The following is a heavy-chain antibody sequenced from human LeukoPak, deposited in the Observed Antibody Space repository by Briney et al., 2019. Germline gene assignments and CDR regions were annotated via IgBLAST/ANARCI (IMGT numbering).Heavy chain of an antibody. J-gene: IGHJ4*02. D-gene: IGHD3-22*01. CDR2: IYTIGST. CDR1: GGSIISGTYY. Sequence: SETLSLTCTVSGGSIISGTYYWSWIRQPAGKGLECIGRIYTIGSTNYNPPLKSRVTISVDTSKNQFSLKLSSVTAADTAVYYCARGRSPPYYYDSSGYWREPFDYWGRGTLVTVSS. V-gene: IGHV4-61*02. CDR3: ARGRSPPYYYDSSGYWREPFDY.